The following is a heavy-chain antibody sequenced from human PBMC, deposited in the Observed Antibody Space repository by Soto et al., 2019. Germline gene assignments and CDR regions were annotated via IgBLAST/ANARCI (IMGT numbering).Heavy chain of an antibody. D-gene: IGHD3-9*01. J-gene: IGHJ2*01. Sequence: QVQLQESGPGLVKPSETLSLTCTVSGGSISSYYWSWIRQPPGKGLEWIGYIYYSGSTNYNPSLTSRLTITVHTSKNRFSLKPRFVTAADTAVYYCARHVPYYDILTGYENNWYFDLWGRGTLVTVSS. V-gene: IGHV4-59*08. CDR2: IYYSGST. CDR1: GGSISSYY. CDR3: ARHVPYYDILTGYENNWYFDL.